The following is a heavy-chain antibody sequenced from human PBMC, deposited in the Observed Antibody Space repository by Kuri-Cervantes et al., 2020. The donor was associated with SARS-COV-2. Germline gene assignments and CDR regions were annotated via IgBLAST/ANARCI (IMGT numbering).Heavy chain of an antibody. V-gene: IGHV3-11*04. D-gene: IGHD3-3*01. J-gene: IGHJ4*02. CDR1: GFIFSDYY. CDR3: ARTDFWSGYYVDY. CDR2: IGPSGTTK. Sequence: GGSLRLSCAASGFIFSDYYMTWIRQAPGKGLEWVSNIGPSGTTKYYADSVKGRFTIPRDNAKNSLYLQMNSLRAEDTAVYYCARTDFWSGYYVDYWGQGTLVTVSS.